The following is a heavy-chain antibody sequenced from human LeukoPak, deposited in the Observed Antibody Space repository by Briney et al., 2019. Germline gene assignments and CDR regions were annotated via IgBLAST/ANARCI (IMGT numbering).Heavy chain of an antibody. V-gene: IGHV3-43*02. D-gene: IGHD5-18*01. J-gene: IGHJ6*02. CDR1: GFTFDDYA. CDR3: AKPQYSYGIYYYYGMDV. Sequence: GGSLRLSCAASGFTFDDYAMHWVRQAPGKGLEWVSLISGDGGSTYYADSVKGRFTISRDNSKNPLYLQMNSLRTEDTALYYCAKPQYSYGIYYYYGMDVWGQGTTVTVSS. CDR2: ISGDGGST.